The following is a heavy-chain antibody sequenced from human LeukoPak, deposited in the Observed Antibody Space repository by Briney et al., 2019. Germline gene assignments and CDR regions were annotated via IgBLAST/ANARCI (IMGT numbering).Heavy chain of an antibody. CDR3: ARRFSSIAAPRRAFDI. CDR1: GGSFSGYY. V-gene: IGHV4-34*01. J-gene: IGHJ3*02. Sequence: PSETLSLTCAVYGGSFSGYYWSWIRQPPGKGLEWFGEINHSGSTKYNPSLKSRVTISVDTSKNQFSLKLSSVTAADTAVYYCARRFSSIAAPRRAFDIWGQGTMVTVSS. CDR2: INHSGST. D-gene: IGHD6-6*01.